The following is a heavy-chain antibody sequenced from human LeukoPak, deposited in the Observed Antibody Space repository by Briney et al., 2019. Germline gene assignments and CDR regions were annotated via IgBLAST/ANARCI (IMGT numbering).Heavy chain of an antibody. J-gene: IGHJ4*02. V-gene: IGHV3-30*02. Sequence: GGSLRLSCAASGFTFSSYGMHWVRQAPGKGLEWEAFIRYDGSNKYYADSVKGRFTISRDNSKNTLYLQMNSLRAEDTAVYYCAKDKSYYDFWSGYYTLFDYWGQGTLVTVSS. CDR2: IRYDGSNK. CDR3: AKDKSYYDFWSGYYTLFDY. D-gene: IGHD3-3*01. CDR1: GFTFSSYG.